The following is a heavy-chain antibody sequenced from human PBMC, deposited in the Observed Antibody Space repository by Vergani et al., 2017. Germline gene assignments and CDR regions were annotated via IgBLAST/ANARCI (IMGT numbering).Heavy chain of an antibody. CDR2: INPSGGHT. Sequence: QVQVVQSGAEVKKSGASVKVSCKTSGYTFSNYYMHWVRQDPGQGLEWMGIINPSGGHTNYAQKFQGRVTMTRDTSTSTVYMELSSLRSEDTAIYYCARGDYGILTGYRYWVQGTLVTVSA. D-gene: IGHD3-9*01. V-gene: IGHV1-46*03. J-gene: IGHJ4*02. CDR3: ARGDYGILTGYRY. CDR1: GYTFSNYY.